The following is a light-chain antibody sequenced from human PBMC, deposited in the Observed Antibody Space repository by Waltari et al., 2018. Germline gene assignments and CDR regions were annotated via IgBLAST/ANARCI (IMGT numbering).Light chain of an antibody. V-gene: IGLV3-19*01. J-gene: IGLJ2*01. CDR1: SLTTYA. CDR2: SVD. Sequence: SSELTQDPAVSVTLGQTVRITCQGDSLTTYAANWYQQRPGQAPILVIFSVDDRNSGIPDRFSGSSSGDTACLTITGAQAEDEADYYCNSRDPTTNAVVFGGGTRLTVL. CDR3: NSRDPTTNAVV.